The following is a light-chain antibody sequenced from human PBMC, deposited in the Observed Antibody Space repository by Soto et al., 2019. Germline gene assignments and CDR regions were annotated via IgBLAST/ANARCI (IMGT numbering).Light chain of an antibody. Sequence: QSALTQPASVSGSPGQSITISCTGTSSDVGGYKYVSWYQHHPGKAPQLMIYEVSNRPSGVSNRFSGSKSGNTASLTISGLQAEDEADYYCSSYTSSNTLFGGGTKVTVL. CDR2: EVS. CDR3: SSYTSSNTL. J-gene: IGLJ2*01. V-gene: IGLV2-14*01. CDR1: SSDVGGYKY.